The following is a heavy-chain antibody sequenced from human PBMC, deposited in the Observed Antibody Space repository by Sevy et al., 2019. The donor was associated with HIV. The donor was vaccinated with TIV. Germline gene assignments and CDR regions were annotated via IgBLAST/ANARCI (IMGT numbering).Heavy chain of an antibody. CDR3: AKDRAVLVGDAFDL. Sequence: GGSLRLSCAASGFTFSSHSFNWVRQAPGKGLEWVSAISGSGGSTYYADSVKGRFTISRDNSKNTLSLQMHSLRVEDTAVYYCAKDRAVLVGDAFDLWGQGTMVTVSS. D-gene: IGHD2-15*01. CDR1: GFTFSSHS. CDR2: ISGSGGST. J-gene: IGHJ3*01. V-gene: IGHV3-23*01.